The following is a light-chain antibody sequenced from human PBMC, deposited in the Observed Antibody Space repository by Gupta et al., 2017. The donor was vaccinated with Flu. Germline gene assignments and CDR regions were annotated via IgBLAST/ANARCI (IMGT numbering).Light chain of an antibody. Sequence: EIVLTQSPGTLSLSPGERATLSCKASQNVINLAWYQQKPGQAPRLLIYGASNRATGIPDRFSDSGSGTDFTLSISRLEPEDFAVYYWQQDGGSHVFGQGTLMEMK. J-gene: IGKJ5*01. V-gene: IGKV3-20*01. CDR1: QNVIN. CDR2: GAS. CDR3: QQDGGSHV.